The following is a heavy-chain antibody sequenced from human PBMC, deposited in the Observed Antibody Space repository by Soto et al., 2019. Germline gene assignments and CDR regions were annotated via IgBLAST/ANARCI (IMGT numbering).Heavy chain of an antibody. CDR3: ARDRADMVTDYHPMFDN. D-gene: IGHD2-21*02. Sequence: GGSLRLSCAASGFTFNIHWMHWLRQAPGKGLVWVARIGNDGRGTKYADSVRGRFSISRDNAKNMLYLHMSSLRAEDTAVYFCARDRADMVTDYHPMFDNWGQGTLVTVSS. CDR2: IGNDGRGT. V-gene: IGHV3-74*01. J-gene: IGHJ4*02. CDR1: GFTFNIHW.